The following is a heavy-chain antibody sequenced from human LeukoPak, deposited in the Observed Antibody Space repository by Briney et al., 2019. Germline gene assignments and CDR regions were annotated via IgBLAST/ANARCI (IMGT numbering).Heavy chain of an antibody. D-gene: IGHD3-3*01. CDR3: ARGGRSLDY. J-gene: IGHJ4*02. CDR1: GFTFSSYW. V-gene: IGHV3-74*01. CDR2: ITNDGSST. Sequence: GGSLRLSCAASGFTFSSYWMHWVRQVPGKGLVWVSRITNDGSSTAHADSVKGRLTISRDNAKNTLYLQMNSLRAEDTAVYYCARGGRSLDYRGQGTLVTVSS.